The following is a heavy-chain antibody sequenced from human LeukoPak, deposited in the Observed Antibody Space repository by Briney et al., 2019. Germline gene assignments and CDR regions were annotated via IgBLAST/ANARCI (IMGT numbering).Heavy chain of an antibody. CDR2: ISSSSSYI. J-gene: IGHJ3*02. Sequence: PGGSLRLSCAASGFTFSSYSMNWVRQAPGKGLEWVSSISSSSSYIYYADSVKGRFTTSRDNAKNSLYLQMNSLRAEDTAVYYCARARVGATIDDAFDIWGQGTMVTVSS. V-gene: IGHV3-21*01. D-gene: IGHD1-26*01. CDR3: ARARVGATIDDAFDI. CDR1: GFTFSSYS.